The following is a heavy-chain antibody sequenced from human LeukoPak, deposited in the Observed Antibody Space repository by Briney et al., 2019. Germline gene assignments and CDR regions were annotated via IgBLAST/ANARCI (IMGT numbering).Heavy chain of an antibody. CDR2: ISGSGTTT. V-gene: IGHV3-23*01. CDR3: TKGVTLFDY. CDR1: GLTASSYA. J-gene: IGHJ4*02. D-gene: IGHD2-21*02. Sequence: GGSLRLSCVASGLTASSYAMSWVRQAPGKGLEWVSGISGSGTTTYYAASVKGRFTISRDNSKDTLYLQMSSLRAEDTAVYYCTKGVTLFDYWGQGTLVTVSS.